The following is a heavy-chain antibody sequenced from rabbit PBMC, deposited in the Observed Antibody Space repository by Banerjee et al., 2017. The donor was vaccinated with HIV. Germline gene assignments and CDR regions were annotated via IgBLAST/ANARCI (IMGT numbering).Heavy chain of an antibody. D-gene: IGHD4-1*01. CDR1: GIDFSSYG. CDR3: AISSGWGAYFNL. V-gene: IGHV1S47*01. J-gene: IGHJ4*01. Sequence: QEQLVESGGGLVTLGGSLKLSCKASGIDFSSYGISWVRQAPGKGLEWIAYIYPDYGSTDYASWVNGRFTISLDNAQNTVFLQMTSLTAADTATYFCAISSGWGAYFNLWGPGTLVTVS. CDR2: IYPDYGST.